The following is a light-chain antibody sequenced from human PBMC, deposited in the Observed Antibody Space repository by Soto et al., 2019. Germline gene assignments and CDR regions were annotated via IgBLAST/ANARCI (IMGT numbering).Light chain of an antibody. Sequence: DIQMTQSPSSLSASVGDRVTITCRASQSISSYLNWYQQKPGKAPKLLIYAASSLQSGVPSRFIGGESGTNFTLTISSLQPEDFATYYCQQSYSTPPTFGQGTKLEIK. CDR1: QSISSY. CDR3: QQSYSTPPT. CDR2: AAS. J-gene: IGKJ2*01. V-gene: IGKV1-39*01.